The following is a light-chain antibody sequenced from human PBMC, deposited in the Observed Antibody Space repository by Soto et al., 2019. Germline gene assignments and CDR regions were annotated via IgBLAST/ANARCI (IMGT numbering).Light chain of an antibody. CDR3: QQTFKTPHT. J-gene: IGKJ2*01. Sequence: SCRTGVPSRFSGSGFGTDYTLTISSLQSADFATYYCQQTFKTPHTFGQGTKVDIK. V-gene: IGKV1-39*01.